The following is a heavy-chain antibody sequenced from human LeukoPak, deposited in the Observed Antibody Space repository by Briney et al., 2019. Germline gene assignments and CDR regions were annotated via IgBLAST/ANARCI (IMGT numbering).Heavy chain of an antibody. CDR3: ARDSNYYDSSGYYSHWFDP. V-gene: IGHV4-39*07. Sequence: SETLSLTGTVSGASITTDSYYWGWIRQPPGKGLEWVGSAYHSGGTNYNPSLKSRVTMSVDTSKNQFSLKLSSVTAADTAVYYCARDSNYYDSSGYYSHWFDPWGQGTLVTVSS. CDR1: GASITTDSYY. CDR2: AYHSGGT. D-gene: IGHD3-22*01. J-gene: IGHJ5*02.